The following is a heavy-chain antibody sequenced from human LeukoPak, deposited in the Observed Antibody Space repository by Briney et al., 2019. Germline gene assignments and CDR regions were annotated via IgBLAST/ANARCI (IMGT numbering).Heavy chain of an antibody. Sequence: ASVKVSCKASGYTFTGYYMHWVRQAPGQGLEWMGWINPNSGGTNYAQKFQGRVTMTRDTSISTAYMELSRLRSDDTAVYYCASGYFGGPLRNSYYYYGMDVWGQGTTVTVSS. V-gene: IGHV1-2*02. D-gene: IGHD3-16*01. CDR3: ASGYFGGPLRNSYYYYGMDV. CDR1: GYTFTGYY. CDR2: INPNSGGT. J-gene: IGHJ6*02.